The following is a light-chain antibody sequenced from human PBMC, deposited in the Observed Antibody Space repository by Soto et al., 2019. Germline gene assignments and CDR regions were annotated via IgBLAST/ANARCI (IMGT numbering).Light chain of an antibody. CDR3: QQYNNWPPTWT. V-gene: IGKV3-15*01. CDR2: DAS. CDR1: QTIGSN. J-gene: IGKJ1*01. Sequence: EMVMTQSPATLSVSPGERPTLSCSAIQTIGSNLSWYQQKPGQPPRLLIYDASTRATDIPARFTGSGSGTEFTLTISSRQAEDFAVYYCQQYNNWPPTWTFGQGTKVDIK.